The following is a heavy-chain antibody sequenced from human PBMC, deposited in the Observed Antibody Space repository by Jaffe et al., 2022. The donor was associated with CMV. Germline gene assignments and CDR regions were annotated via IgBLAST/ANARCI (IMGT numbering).Heavy chain of an antibody. CDR2: IYYSGST. D-gene: IGHD1-26*01. CDR1: GGSISSYY. J-gene: IGHJ6*02. V-gene: IGHV4-59*01. CDR3: ARDSEYYGMDV. Sequence: QVQLQESGPGLVKPSETLSLTCTVSGGSISSYYWSWIRQPPGKGLEWIGYIYYSGSTNYNPSLKSRVTISVDTSKNQFSLKLSSVTAADTAVYYCARDSEYYGMDVWGQGTTVTVSS.